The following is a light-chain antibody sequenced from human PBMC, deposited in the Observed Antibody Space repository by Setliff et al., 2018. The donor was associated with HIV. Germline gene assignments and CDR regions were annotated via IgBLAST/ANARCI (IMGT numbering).Light chain of an antibody. V-gene: IGLV2-23*02. CDR2: EVN. J-gene: IGLJ1*01. CDR1: SSDVGSYNL. Sequence: QSALTQPASVSGSPGQSITISCTGTSSDVGSYNLVSWYQQHPGRAPKLIIYEVNKRPSQVSTRFSGSKSGNTASLTISDLQAEDEADYYCCSYTGENSLYVVATGTKV. CDR3: CSYTGENSLYV.